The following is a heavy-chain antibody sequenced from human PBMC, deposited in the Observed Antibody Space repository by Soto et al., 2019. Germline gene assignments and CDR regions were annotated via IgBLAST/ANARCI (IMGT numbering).Heavy chain of an antibody. J-gene: IGHJ4*02. CDR2: IDSGGTTI. CDR3: ARRTSGWYSDY. D-gene: IGHD6-19*01. CDR1: GFTFSSYS. V-gene: IGHV3-48*01. Sequence: EVQLVESGGGLVQPGGPLRLSCAASGFTFSSYSMIWVRQPPGKGLECISYIDSGGTTIYQTDSVKGRFTISRDNAKNSLHLQMTSLRGEDTAVYYCARRTSGWYSDYWGLGSLVTVSS.